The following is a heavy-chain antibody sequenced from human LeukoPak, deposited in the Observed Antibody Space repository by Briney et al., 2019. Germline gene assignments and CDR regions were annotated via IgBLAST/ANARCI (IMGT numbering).Heavy chain of an antibody. CDR2: IYWNDDK. J-gene: IGHJ5*02. CDR1: GFSLSTSGVG. Sequence: SGPTLVNPTQTLTLTCTFSGFSLSTSGVGVGWIRQPPGKALEWLALIYWNDDKRYSPSLKSRLTITKDTSKNQVVLTMTNMDPVDTATYYCAHGPSSIVVVPARGIWFDPWGQGTLVTVSS. D-gene: IGHD2-2*01. V-gene: IGHV2-5*01. CDR3: AHGPSSIVVVPARGIWFDP.